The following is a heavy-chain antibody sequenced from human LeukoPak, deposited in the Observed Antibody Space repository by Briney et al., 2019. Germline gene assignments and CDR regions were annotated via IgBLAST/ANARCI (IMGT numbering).Heavy chain of an antibody. CDR2: IYYSGST. V-gene: IGHV4-39*07. CDR1: GGSISSSSYY. D-gene: IGHD3-16*01. J-gene: IGHJ6*03. CDR3: AGETYYDYVWGRWNYYYMDV. Sequence: KASETLSLTCTVSGGSISSSSYYWGWIRQPPGKGLEWIGSIYYSGSTNYNPSLKSRVTISVDTSKNQFSLKLSSVTAADTAVYYCAGETYYDYVWGRWNYYYMDVWGKGTTVTVSS.